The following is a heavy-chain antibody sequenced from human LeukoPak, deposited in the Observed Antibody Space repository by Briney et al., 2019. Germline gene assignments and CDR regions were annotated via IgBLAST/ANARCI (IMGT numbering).Heavy chain of an antibody. J-gene: IGHJ4*02. CDR1: GLTFSSYA. CDR2: GSGGST. CDR3: AKTTTGYSSGRFPGWPVDY. D-gene: IGHD6-19*01. Sequence: GGSLRLSCAASGLTFSSYAMYWVRQAPGKGLEWVSFGSGGSTHYADSVKGRFTISRDNSKNTVYLQMNSLRAEDTAVYYCAKTTTGYSSGRFPGWPVDYWGQGTLVTVSS. V-gene: IGHV3-23*01.